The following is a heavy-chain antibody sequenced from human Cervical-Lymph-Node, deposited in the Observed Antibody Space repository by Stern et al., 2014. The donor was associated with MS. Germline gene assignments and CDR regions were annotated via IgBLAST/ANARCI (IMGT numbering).Heavy chain of an antibody. Sequence: VQLVESGAEVKQPGASMKVTCQASENTFTGSYIHWVRQAPGQGLEWMGWIYPNMGATNYAQRFQDRVSLTSDTSNTLAYMELDRLTSDDTAVYYCARISLGSGIDYWGQGSLVTVSS. D-gene: IGHD1-26*01. CDR1: ENTFTGSY. J-gene: IGHJ4*02. CDR2: IYPNMGAT. CDR3: ARISLGSGIDY. V-gene: IGHV1-2*02.